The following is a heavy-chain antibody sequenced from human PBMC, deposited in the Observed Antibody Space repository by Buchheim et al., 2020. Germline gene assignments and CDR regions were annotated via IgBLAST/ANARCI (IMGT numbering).Heavy chain of an antibody. D-gene: IGHD3-22*01. Sequence: QVQLVESGGGVVQPGRSLRLSCAASGFTFSSYAMHWVRQAPGKGLEWVAVISYDGSNKYYADSVKGRFTISRDNSKNTLSLQMNSLRAEDTAVYYCARDLVVVVITRYYYYYGMDVWGQGTT. CDR1: GFTFSSYA. CDR2: ISYDGSNK. J-gene: IGHJ6*02. CDR3: ARDLVVVVITRYYYYYGMDV. V-gene: IGHV3-30-3*01.